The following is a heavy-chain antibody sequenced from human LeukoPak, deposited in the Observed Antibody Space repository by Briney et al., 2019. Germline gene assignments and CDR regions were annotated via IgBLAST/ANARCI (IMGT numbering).Heavy chain of an antibody. CDR3: ARMGDYGDYPNWFDP. Sequence: GESLKISCKGSGYSFTSYWIGWVRQMPGKGPEWMGIIYPGDSDTRYSPSFQGQVTISADKSISTAYLQWSSLKASDTAMYYCARMGDYGDYPNWFDPWGQGTLVTVSS. J-gene: IGHJ5*02. CDR1: GYSFTSYW. D-gene: IGHD4-17*01. V-gene: IGHV5-51*01. CDR2: IYPGDSDT.